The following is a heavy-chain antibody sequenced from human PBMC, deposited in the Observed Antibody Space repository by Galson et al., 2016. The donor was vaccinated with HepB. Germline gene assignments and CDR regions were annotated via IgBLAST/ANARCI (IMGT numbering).Heavy chain of an antibody. V-gene: IGHV1-24*01. J-gene: IGHJ3*02. CDR2: FDPEDAET. Sequence: SVKVSCKVSGYTLTELSMHWVRQAPGKGLEWMGGFDPEDAETIYAQKFQGRVTMTEDTSTDTAYMELSSLRSEDTAVYYCATGGLLSGIYFRSGYDAFDIWGQGTMVTVSS. CDR1: GYTLTELS. CDR3: ATGGLLSGIYFRSGYDAFDI. D-gene: IGHD1-26*01.